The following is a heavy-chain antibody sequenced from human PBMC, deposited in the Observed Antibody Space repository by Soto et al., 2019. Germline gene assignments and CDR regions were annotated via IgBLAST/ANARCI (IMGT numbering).Heavy chain of an antibody. Sequence: GGSLRLSCAASGFTFSSYDMHWVRQATGKGLEWVSAIGTAGDTYYPGSVKGRFTISRENAKNSLYLQMNSLRAGDTAVYYCARGRVVVAATSGPFFDYWGQGT. D-gene: IGHD2-15*01. V-gene: IGHV3-13*01. CDR2: IGTAGDT. CDR3: ARGRVVVAATSGPFFDY. CDR1: GFTFSSYD. J-gene: IGHJ4*02.